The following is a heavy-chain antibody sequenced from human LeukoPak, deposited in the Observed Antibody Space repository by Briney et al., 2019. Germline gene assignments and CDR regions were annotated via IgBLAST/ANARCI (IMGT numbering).Heavy chain of an antibody. CDR2: INPNSGGT. Sequence: GASVKVSCKASGYTFTGYYMHWVRQAPGQGLEWMGWINPNSGGTNYAQKFQGRVTMTRDTSISTAYMELSRLRSDDTAVYYCASQMGTGDQESYFDYWGQGTLVTVSS. CDR3: ASQMGTGDQESYFDY. V-gene: IGHV1-2*02. J-gene: IGHJ4*02. D-gene: IGHD1-14*01. CDR1: GYTFTGYY.